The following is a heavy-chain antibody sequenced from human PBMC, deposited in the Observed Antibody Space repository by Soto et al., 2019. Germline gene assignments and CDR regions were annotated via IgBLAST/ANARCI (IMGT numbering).Heavy chain of an antibody. D-gene: IGHD3-9*01. J-gene: IGHJ4*02. V-gene: IGHV3-21*01. Sequence: LRLSCAGSGFTFSSYSMNWVRQAPGKGLEWVSSISSSSSYIYYADSVKGRFTISRDNAKNSLYLQMNSLRAEDTAVYYCAKDPGYYDILTGYSDYWGQGTLVTVSS. CDR2: ISSSSSYI. CDR1: GFTFSSYS. CDR3: AKDPGYYDILTGYSDY.